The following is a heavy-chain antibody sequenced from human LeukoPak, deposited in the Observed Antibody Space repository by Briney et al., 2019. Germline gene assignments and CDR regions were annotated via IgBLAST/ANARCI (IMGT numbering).Heavy chain of an antibody. Sequence: SETLSLTCTVSGGSISSSSSHYWAWIRQPPGKGLEWIGTMSNSGSTYYNPSLKSRVTISGDTSKNQSSLKLSSMTAADTAVFYCARRSQTAAGRGIDYWGQGTLVTVSS. V-gene: IGHV4-39*01. CDR1: GGSISSSSSHY. J-gene: IGHJ4*02. CDR3: ARRSQTAAGRGIDY. D-gene: IGHD6-13*01. CDR2: MSNSGST.